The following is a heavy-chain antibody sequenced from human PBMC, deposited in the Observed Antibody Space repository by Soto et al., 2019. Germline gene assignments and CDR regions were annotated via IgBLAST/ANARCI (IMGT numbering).Heavy chain of an antibody. V-gene: IGHV3-33*01. CDR2: IWYDGSKK. J-gene: IGHJ6*02. CDR3: ARDASYYSLWSGYYPSRNGMDV. CDR1: GFTFSSFG. Sequence: QVQVVESGGGVVQPGRSLRLSCAASGFTFSSFGMHWVRQAPGKWLEWVSLIWYDGSKKSYGDSVKGRFTISRDNSRNTVYLQMNSLGADDTAVYYCARDASYYSLWSGYYPSRNGMDVWGQGTTVTVSS. D-gene: IGHD3-3*01.